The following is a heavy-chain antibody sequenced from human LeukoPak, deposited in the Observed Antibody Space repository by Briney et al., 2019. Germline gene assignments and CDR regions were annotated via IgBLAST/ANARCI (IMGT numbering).Heavy chain of an antibody. CDR3: ARVLNRFSLFPE. D-gene: IGHD3-3*01. V-gene: IGHV3-7*01. J-gene: IGHJ4*02. CDR2: IKQDGSEK. Sequence: GGSLRLSCAASGFTFSNYWMSWVRQAPGKGLEWVANIKQDGSEKYYVDSVKGRFTIFRDNAKNSLYLQMNSLRAEDTAVYYCARVLNRFSLFPEWGQGTLVTVSS. CDR1: GFTFSNYW.